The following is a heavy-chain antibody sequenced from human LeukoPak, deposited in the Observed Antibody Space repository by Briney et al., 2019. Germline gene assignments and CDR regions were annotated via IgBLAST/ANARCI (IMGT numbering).Heavy chain of an antibody. CDR1: GFTFSSYS. CDR3: AKHPGDFTGIVNYYYMDV. CDR2: ISSSSSYI. V-gene: IGHV3-21*01. Sequence: PGGSLRLSCAASGFTFSSYSMDWVRQAPGKGLEWVSSISSSSSYIYYADSVKGRFTISRDNAKKSLYLQMNSLRVEDTAVYYCAKHPGDFTGIVNYYYMDVWGKGTTVTVSS. J-gene: IGHJ6*03. D-gene: IGHD1-26*01.